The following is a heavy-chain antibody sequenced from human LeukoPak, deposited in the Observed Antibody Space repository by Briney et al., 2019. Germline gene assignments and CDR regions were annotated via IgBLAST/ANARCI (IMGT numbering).Heavy chain of an antibody. Sequence: ASVKVSCKASGYTFTGYYMHWVRQAPGQGLEWMGWINPNSGGTNYAQKFQGRVTMTRDTSISTAYMELSRLRSDDTAVYYCARDRGLDIAAAGKFRHYYYYMDVWGKGTTVTISS. CDR2: INPNSGGT. CDR1: GYTFTGYY. D-gene: IGHD6-13*01. CDR3: ARDRGLDIAAAGKFRHYYYYMDV. J-gene: IGHJ6*03. V-gene: IGHV1-2*02.